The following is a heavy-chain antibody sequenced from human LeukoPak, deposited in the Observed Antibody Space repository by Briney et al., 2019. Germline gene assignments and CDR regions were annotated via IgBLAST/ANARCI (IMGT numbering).Heavy chain of an antibody. CDR3: ARGGSGYALSY. D-gene: IGHD3-22*01. Sequence: GGSLRLSCAASGFTVSSNYMSWVRQAPGKGLEWVSVIYSGGSTYYADSVKGRFTISRDNSKNTLYLQMNSLRAGDTAVYYCARGGSGYALSYWGQGTLVTVSS. CDR2: IYSGGST. CDR1: GFTVSSNY. J-gene: IGHJ4*02. V-gene: IGHV3-53*01.